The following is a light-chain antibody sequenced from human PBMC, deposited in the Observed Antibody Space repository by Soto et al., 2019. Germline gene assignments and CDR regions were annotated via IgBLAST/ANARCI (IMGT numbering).Light chain of an antibody. CDR3: QQSYSR. V-gene: IGKV1-5*03. J-gene: IGKJ3*01. CDR2: KAS. Sequence: DIQMTQSPSTLSASVGDRVTVTCRASQSISSWLAWYQQKPGKAPKLLIYKASSLESGVPSRFSGSGSGTDFTLTISSLQPEDFATYYCQQSYSRFGPGTKVDIK. CDR1: QSISSW.